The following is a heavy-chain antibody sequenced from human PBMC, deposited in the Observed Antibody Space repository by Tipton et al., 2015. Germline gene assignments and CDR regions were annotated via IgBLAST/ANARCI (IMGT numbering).Heavy chain of an antibody. CDR1: GYTFTSYD. V-gene: IGHV1-8*01. CDR3: ARGQSTHFFDP. CDR2: MSANSGVT. J-gene: IGHJ5*02. Sequence: QVQMVQSGAEVKKPRASVKVYCKASGYTFTSYDINWVRQATGQGLEWMRWMSANSGVTGYAQKFQGRVTMTRDSSVRTASMELSSLRSEDTAVYYGARGQSTHFFDPWGQGTLVTVSS. D-gene: IGHD4-11*01.